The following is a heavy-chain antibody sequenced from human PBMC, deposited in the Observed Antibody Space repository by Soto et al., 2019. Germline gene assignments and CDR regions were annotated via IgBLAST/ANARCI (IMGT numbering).Heavy chain of an antibody. CDR1: GFTFSSYA. CDR3: VKSKFAMATIKTFTPSYYFDY. V-gene: IGHV3-64D*08. CDR2: ISSNGGST. J-gene: IGHJ4*02. Sequence: GGSLRLSCSASGFTFSSYAMHWVRQAPGKGLEYVSAISSNGGSTYYADSVKGRFTISRDNSKNTLYLQMSSLRAEDTAVYYCVKSKFAMATIKTFTPSYYFDYWGQGTLVTVSS. D-gene: IGHD5-12*01.